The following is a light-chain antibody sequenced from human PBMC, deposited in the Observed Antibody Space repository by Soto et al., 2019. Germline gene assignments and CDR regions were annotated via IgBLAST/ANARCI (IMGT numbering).Light chain of an antibody. V-gene: IGLV1-40*01. CDR3: QSYDSSLSGSNWV. Sequence: QSVLPQPPSVSGAPGQRVTISCTGSSSNIGAGYDVHWYQQLPGTAPKLLIYANTNRPSGVPDRFSGSKSGTSASLAITGLQAEDEADYYCQSYDSSLSGSNWVFGGGTKVTGL. J-gene: IGLJ3*02. CDR1: SSNIGAGYD. CDR2: ANT.